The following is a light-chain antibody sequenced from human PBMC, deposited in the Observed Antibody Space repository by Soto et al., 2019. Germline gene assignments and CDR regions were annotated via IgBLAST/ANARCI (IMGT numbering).Light chain of an antibody. CDR1: SSDVGGYNS. J-gene: IGLJ2*01. CDR3: SSYTSSSTVV. CDR2: DVS. Sequence: QSALTQPASVSGSPGQSIAISCTGTSSDVGGYNSVSWYQQHPGKAPKLMIYDVSNRPSGVSNRFSGSKSVNTASLTISVLQAEDEADYYCSSYTSSSTVVFGGGTKVTV. V-gene: IGLV2-14*03.